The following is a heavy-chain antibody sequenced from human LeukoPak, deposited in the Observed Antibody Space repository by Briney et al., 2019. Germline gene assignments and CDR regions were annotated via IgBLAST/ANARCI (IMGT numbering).Heavy chain of an antibody. CDR2: ISSSGSTI. CDR3: ARDRPLAYCGGDCYSDAFDI. V-gene: IGHV3-11*01. J-gene: IGHJ3*02. CDR1: GFTFSDYY. Sequence: PGGSLRLSCAASGFTFSDYYMSWIRQAPGKGLEWVSYISSSGSTIYYADSVKGRFTISRDNAKNSLYLQMNSLRAEDTAVYYCARDRPLAYCGGDCYSDAFDIWGQGTMVTVSS. D-gene: IGHD2-21*02.